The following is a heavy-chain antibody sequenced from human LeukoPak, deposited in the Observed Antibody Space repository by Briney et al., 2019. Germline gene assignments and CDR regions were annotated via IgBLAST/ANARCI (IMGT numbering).Heavy chain of an antibody. J-gene: IGHJ6*02. CDR1: GGTFNSYA. Sequence: GSSVTVSCKASGGTFNSYAISWVRQAPGQGLEWMGRIIPIFGIANYAQKFQGRVTITADKSTSTAYMELSSLRSEDTAVYYCASTPRPGDPVDYGMDVWGQGTTVTVSS. CDR2: IIPIFGIA. V-gene: IGHV1-69*17. CDR3: ASTPRPGDPVDYGMDV.